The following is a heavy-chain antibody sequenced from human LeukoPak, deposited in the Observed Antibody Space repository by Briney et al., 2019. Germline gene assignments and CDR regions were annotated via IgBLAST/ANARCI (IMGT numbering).Heavy chain of an antibody. D-gene: IGHD5-18*01. V-gene: IGHV3-23*01. CDR2: ISGSRGST. Sequence: PGGSLRLSCAASGFTFSSYAMSWVRQAPGKGLEWVSAISGSRGSTYDADSVKGRFTISRDNSKNTLDLQMNSLRAEDTAVYYCAKGYSYGDDYSYGMDVWAQGTTVTVSS. CDR3: AKGYSYGDDYSYGMDV. CDR1: GFTFSSYA. J-gene: IGHJ6*02.